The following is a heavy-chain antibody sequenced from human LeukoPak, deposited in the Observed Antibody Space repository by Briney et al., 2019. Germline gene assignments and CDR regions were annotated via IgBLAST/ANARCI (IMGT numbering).Heavy chain of an antibody. Sequence: GGSLRLSCAASGFTFSSYGMHWVRQAPGKGLEWVAFIRYDGSNKYYADSVKGRFTISRDNSKNTLYLQMNSLRAEDTAVYYCARGVAVAGSYYFDYWGQGTLVTVSS. CDR2: IRYDGSNK. J-gene: IGHJ4*02. V-gene: IGHV3-30*02. CDR1: GFTFSSYG. CDR3: ARGVAVAGSYYFDY. D-gene: IGHD6-19*01.